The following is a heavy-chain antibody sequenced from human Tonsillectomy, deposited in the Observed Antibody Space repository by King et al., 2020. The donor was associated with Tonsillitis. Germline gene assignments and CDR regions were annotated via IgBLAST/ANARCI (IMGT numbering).Heavy chain of an antibody. J-gene: IGHJ6*02. CDR1: GFTFSNAW. D-gene: IGHD3-3*01. V-gene: IGHV3-15*01. CDR3: TTLYYDFWSGYNMDV. Sequence: VQLVESGGGLVKPGGSLRLSCAASGFTFSNAWMNWVRQAPGKGLEWVGRIKRKTDGGTTDYAAPVKGRFTISRDDSKNTLYLQMNSLKTEDTAVYYCTTLYYDFWSGYNMDVWGQGITVTVSS. CDR2: IKRKTDGGTT.